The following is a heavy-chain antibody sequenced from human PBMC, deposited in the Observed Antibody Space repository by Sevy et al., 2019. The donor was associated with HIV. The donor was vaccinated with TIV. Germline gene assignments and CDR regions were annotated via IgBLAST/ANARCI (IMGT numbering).Heavy chain of an antibody. Sequence: ASVKVSCEASGGAFSSYAISWVRQAPGQGLEWMGGTIPIFGTSHYAQKFQGRVTITADESTNTAYMDLSSLRSEDTAVYFCARVVAVGATVEWFDPWGQGTLVTISS. CDR3: ARVVAVGATVEWFDP. CDR2: TIPIFGTS. CDR1: GGAFSSYA. D-gene: IGHD2-15*01. J-gene: IGHJ5*02. V-gene: IGHV1-69*13.